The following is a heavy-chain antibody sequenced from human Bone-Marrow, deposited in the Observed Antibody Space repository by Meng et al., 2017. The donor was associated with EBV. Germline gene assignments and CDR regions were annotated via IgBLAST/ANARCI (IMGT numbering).Heavy chain of an antibody. Sequence: LRLRDAGVLNPTWPLPVVSAVSCVISSGSSYCWVGLRQPAGQGLEWIGIINYSGSTYSNPYLKSRVTIAVDTSKNQFSLKLSSVTAADTAVYYCARDGYNFPPDYWGQGTLVTVSS. CDR2: INYSGST. CDR1: CVISSGSSYC. V-gene: IGHV4-39*07. CDR3: ARDGYNFPPDY. J-gene: IGHJ4*02. D-gene: IGHD5-24*01.